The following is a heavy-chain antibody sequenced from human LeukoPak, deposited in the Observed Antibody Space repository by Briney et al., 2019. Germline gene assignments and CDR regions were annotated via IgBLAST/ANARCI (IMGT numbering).Heavy chain of an antibody. CDR3: ARRGSGYCSSTSCPNFDY. V-gene: IGHV3-7*01. Sequence: PGGSLRLSCAASGFTFSSYWMSWVRQAPGKGLEWVANIKQDGSEKYYVDSVKGRFTISRDNAKNSLYLQMNSLRAEDTAVYYCARRGSGYCSSTSCPNFDYWGQGTLVTVSS. D-gene: IGHD2-2*01. J-gene: IGHJ4*02. CDR2: IKQDGSEK. CDR1: GFTFSSYW.